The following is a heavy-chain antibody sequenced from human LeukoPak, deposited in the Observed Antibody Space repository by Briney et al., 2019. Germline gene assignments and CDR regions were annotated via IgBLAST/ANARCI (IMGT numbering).Heavy chain of an antibody. CDR1: GYTFTSYG. CDR2: ISAYNGNT. V-gene: IGHV1-18*01. J-gene: IGHJ6*02. CDR3: AIDGEMVIPNFYYYYGMDV. Sequence: ASVKVSCKASGYTFTSYGISWVRQAPGQGLEWMGWISAYNGNTNYAQKLQGRVTMTTDTSTSTAYMELRSLRSDDTAVYYCAIDGEMVIPNFYYYYGMDVWGQGTTVTVSS. D-gene: IGHD3-22*01.